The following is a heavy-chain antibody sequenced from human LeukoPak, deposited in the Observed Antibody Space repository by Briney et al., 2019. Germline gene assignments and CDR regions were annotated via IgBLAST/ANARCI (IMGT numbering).Heavy chain of an antibody. CDR3: ARDRPDGFYYYYMDV. D-gene: IGHD1-14*01. Sequence: ETSETLSLTCTVSGASVSSSNYYWGWIRQPPGKGLEWVGSVYYTGSTYHNPSLKSRVTMSIDMSRNQFSLKLSSVTAADTAVYYCARDRPDGFYYYYMDVWGKGTTVTISS. CDR2: VYYTGST. V-gene: IGHV4-39*07. CDR1: GASVSSSNYY. J-gene: IGHJ6*03.